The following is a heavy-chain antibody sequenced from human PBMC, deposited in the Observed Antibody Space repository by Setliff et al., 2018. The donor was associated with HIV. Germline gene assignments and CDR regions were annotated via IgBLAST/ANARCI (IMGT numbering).Heavy chain of an antibody. J-gene: IGHJ4*02. CDR3: ARHSPSDY. Sequence: PSETLSLTCTVSGGSIRSDKYYWTWVRQPAGKGLEWVGYIYNSASTSYNPSLKSRVTISVDTSKNQFSLKLSSVTAADTAVYYCARHSPSDYWGQGTLVTVSS. V-gene: IGHV4-61*09. CDR2: IYNSAST. CDR1: GGSIRSDKYY.